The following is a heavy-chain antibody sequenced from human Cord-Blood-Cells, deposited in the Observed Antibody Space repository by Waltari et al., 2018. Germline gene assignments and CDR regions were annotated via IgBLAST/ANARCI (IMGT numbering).Heavy chain of an antibody. J-gene: IGHJ3*02. V-gene: IGHV3-53*01. D-gene: IGHD5-12*01. Sequence: EVQLVESGGGLIQPWGSLRLSCAASGFTVSSNYMSWVRQAPGKGLEWVSVIYSGGSTYYADSVKGRFTISRDNSKNTLYLQMNSLRAEDTAVYYCARGYSGYDYAFDIWGQGTMVTVSS. CDR3: ARGYSGYDYAFDI. CDR2: IYSGGST. CDR1: GFTVSSNY.